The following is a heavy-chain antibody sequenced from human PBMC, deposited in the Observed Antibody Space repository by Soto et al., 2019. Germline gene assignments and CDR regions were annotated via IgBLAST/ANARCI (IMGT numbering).Heavy chain of an antibody. Sequence: PGESLKISCKGSGYSFTSYWIGWVRQMPGKGLEWMGIIYPGDSDTRYSPSFQGQVTISADKSISTAYLQWSSLKASDTAMYYCARNEYNFWSGNYTNNYSGMAVWGKGTTVTVPS. CDR3: ARNEYNFWSGNYTNNYSGMAV. J-gene: IGHJ6*04. V-gene: IGHV5-51*01. D-gene: IGHD3-3*01. CDR1: GYSFTSYW. CDR2: IYPGDSDT.